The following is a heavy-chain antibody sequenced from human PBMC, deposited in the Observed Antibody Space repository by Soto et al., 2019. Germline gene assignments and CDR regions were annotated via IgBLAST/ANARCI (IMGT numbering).Heavy chain of an antibody. CDR2: IYSGGST. CDR1: GFTVSSNY. CDR3: ARDHKVSYGDPTPLFYYYYGMDV. Sequence: EVQLVESGGGLIQPGGSLRLSCAASGFTVSSNYMSWVRQAPGKGLEWVSVIYSGGSTYYAASVKGRFTITRDNSKNTLYLQLNSLRAEDTAVYYCARDHKVSYGDPTPLFYYYYGMDVWGQGTTVTVSS. V-gene: IGHV3-53*01. D-gene: IGHD4-17*01. J-gene: IGHJ6*02.